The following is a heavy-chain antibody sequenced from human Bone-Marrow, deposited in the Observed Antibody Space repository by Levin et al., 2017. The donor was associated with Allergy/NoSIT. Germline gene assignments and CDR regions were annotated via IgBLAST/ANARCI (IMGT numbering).Heavy chain of an antibody. CDR1: GFTFNSYE. CDR3: ARQNTVTAFDY. Sequence: PGESLKISCAASGFTFNSYEMNWVRQAPGKGLEWLSYISTTGSTIYYADSVKGRFAISRDNAKNSLYLQMNSLRADDTAVYYCARQNTVTAFDYWGQGTLVTVSS. D-gene: IGHD4-17*01. V-gene: IGHV3-48*03. J-gene: IGHJ4*02. CDR2: ISTTGSTI.